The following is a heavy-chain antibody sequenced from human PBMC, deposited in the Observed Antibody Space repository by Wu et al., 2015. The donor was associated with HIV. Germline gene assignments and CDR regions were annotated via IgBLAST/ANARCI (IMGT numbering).Heavy chain of an antibody. V-gene: IGHV1-69*05. J-gene: IGHJ6*02. CDR2: INPLFGTT. D-gene: IGHD5-12*01. CDR1: GDGFTSYA. Sequence: QVQLVQFGAEVKKPGSSVKVTCKASGDGFTSYAVSWVRRASGQGLEWMGGINPLFGTTKHSQKFQDRVTFTTDESRTSAYMELSSLRYEDTAVYYCARNTDSVATSLYSLGVWGQGTTVTVSS. CDR3: ARNTDSVATSLYSLGV.